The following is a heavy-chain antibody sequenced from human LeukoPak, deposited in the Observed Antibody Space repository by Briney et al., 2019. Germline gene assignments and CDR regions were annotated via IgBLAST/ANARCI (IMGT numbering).Heavy chain of an antibody. CDR3: ARVMPYGSGSYYNVRGFWFDP. CDR1: GGSISSTSYY. J-gene: IGHJ5*02. Sequence: PSETLSLTCTVSGGSISSTSYYWGWIRQPPGKGLEWIGSIYYSGSTYHDPSLKSRVTTSVDMSKNQFSLKLSPVTAADTAVYYCARVMPYGSGSYYNVRGFWFDPWGQGTLVTVSS. CDR2: IYYSGST. V-gene: IGHV4-39*07. D-gene: IGHD3-10*01.